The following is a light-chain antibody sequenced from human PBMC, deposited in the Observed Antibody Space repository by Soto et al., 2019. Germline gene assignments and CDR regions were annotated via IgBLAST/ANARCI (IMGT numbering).Light chain of an antibody. CDR2: DVS. V-gene: IGLV2-14*01. CDR3: SSYTTSSTWV. CDR1: SSDVGGYNY. Sequence: QSVLTQPASVSGSPGQSITISCTGTSSDVGGYNYVSWYQQHPGKPPKLTIYDVSNRPSGVSNRFSGSKSGNTASLTISGLQAEDEADYYCSSYTTSSTWVFGGGTKLTVL. J-gene: IGLJ3*02.